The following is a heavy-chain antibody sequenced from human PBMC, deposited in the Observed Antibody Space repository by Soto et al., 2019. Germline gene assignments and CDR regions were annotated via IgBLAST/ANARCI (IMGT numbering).Heavy chain of an antibody. Sequence: SETLSLTCTVSGGSISSYYWSWIRQPPGKGLEWIGYIYYSGSTNYNPSLKSRVTISVDTSKNQFSLKLSSVTAADTAVYYCARAYSSSWYEGRYFDYWGQGTLVTVSS. CDR3: ARAYSSSWYEGRYFDY. J-gene: IGHJ4*02. CDR2: IYYSGST. V-gene: IGHV4-59*01. CDR1: GGSISSYY. D-gene: IGHD6-13*01.